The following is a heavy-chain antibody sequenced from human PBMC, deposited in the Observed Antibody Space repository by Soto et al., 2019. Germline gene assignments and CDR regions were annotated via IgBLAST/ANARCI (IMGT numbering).Heavy chain of an antibody. D-gene: IGHD3-10*01. Sequence: PGESLKISCKGSGYSFTSYWIGWVRQMPGKGLEWMGIIYPGDSDTRYSPSFQGQVTISADKSISTAYLQWSSLKASDTAMYYCARSRRSGSYYNDPEDAFDIWGQGTMVPVSS. J-gene: IGHJ3*02. CDR3: ARSRRSGSYYNDPEDAFDI. CDR1: GYSFTSYW. V-gene: IGHV5-51*01. CDR2: IYPGDSDT.